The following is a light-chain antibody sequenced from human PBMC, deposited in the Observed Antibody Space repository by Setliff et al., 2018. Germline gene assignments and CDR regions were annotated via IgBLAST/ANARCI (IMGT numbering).Light chain of an antibody. J-gene: IGLJ1*01. CDR1: IGDVGAYDF. CDR2: EVT. Sequence: SVLPQPPSASGSPGQSVTISCSGTIGDVGAYDFVSWYQHHPGKAPKLVIYEVTNRPSGISNRFSGSKSGNSASLIISGLQAEDEADYYCSAYTSSSTYVFGTGTKVTVL. V-gene: IGLV2-14*01. CDR3: SAYTSSSTYV.